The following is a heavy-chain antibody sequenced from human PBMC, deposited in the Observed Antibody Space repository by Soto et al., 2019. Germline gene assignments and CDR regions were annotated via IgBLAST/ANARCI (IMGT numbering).Heavy chain of an antibody. D-gene: IGHD6-6*01. CDR2: ISTSIDAT. Sequence: PGGSLSLSCAASGFTFSNYAMGWVRQAPGKGLEWVSSISTSIDATYYADSVKGRFTISRDDSKNTLYLQMNSLRAEDTAVYYCAKGRTVAARNFDYWGQGTLVTV. J-gene: IGHJ4*02. V-gene: IGHV3-23*01. CDR3: AKGRTVAARNFDY. CDR1: GFTFSNYA.